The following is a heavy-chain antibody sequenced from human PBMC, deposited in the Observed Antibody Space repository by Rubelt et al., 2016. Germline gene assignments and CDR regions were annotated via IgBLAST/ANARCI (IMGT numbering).Heavy chain of an antibody. CDR3: AKPARLDYGINAEYFQH. D-gene: IGHD4-17*01. V-gene: IGHV3-30*02. CDR2: IRYDGSNK. Sequence: QVQLVESGGGVVQPGGSLRLSCAASGFTFSSYGMHWVRQAPGKGLEWVAFIRYDGSNKYYADSGKGRFTISRDNSKNTLDLQMNSLRAEDTAVYYCAKPARLDYGINAEYFQHWGQGTLVTVSS. CDR1: GFTFSSYG. J-gene: IGHJ1*01.